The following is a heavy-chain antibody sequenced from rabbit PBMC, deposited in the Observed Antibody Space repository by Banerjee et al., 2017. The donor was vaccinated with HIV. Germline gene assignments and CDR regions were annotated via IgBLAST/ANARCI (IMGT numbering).Heavy chain of an antibody. V-gene: IGHV1S40*01. CDR2: IYAGSSGST. CDR3: ARSYAGYTDTSLHL. D-gene: IGHD7-1*01. CDR1: GFDLSRYYY. Sequence: QSLEESGGDLVKPGASLTLTCTASGFDLSRYYYMCWVRQAPGKGLEWIACIYAGSSGSTWYASWAKGRFSISKTSSTTVTLQMTTLTAADTATYFCARSYAGYTDTSLHLWGPGTLVTVS. J-gene: IGHJ4*01.